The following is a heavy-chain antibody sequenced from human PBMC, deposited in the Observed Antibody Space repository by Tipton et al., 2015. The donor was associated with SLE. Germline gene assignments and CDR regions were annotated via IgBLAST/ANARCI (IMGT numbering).Heavy chain of an antibody. CDR2: ISANGGST. J-gene: IGHJ4*02. Sequence: SLRLSCVASGFTFSTYAMLWVRQAPGKGLEYVSGISANGGSTYYADSVKGRFIISRDNSKKTLYLQMGSLRGEDMAVYYCARDHSSVEVTRSDSWGQGTLVTVSS. CDR3: ARDHSSVEVTRSDS. CDR1: GFTFSTYA. D-gene: IGHD4-11*01. V-gene: IGHV3-64*02.